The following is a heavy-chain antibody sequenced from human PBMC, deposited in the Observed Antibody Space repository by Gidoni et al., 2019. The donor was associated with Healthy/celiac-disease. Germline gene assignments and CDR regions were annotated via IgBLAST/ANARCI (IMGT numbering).Heavy chain of an antibody. V-gene: IGHV1-69*04. D-gene: IGHD2-2*01. CDR1: GGTFSSYA. CDR3: ARTPRGPPTNRDKDY. J-gene: IGHJ4*02. Sequence: QVQLVQSGAEVKKPGSSVKVSCKASGGTFSSYAISWVRQAPGQGLEWMGRIIPILGIANYAQKFQGRVTITADKSTSTAYMELSSLRSEDTAVYYCARTPRGPPTNRDKDYWGQGTLVTVSS. CDR2: IIPILGIA.